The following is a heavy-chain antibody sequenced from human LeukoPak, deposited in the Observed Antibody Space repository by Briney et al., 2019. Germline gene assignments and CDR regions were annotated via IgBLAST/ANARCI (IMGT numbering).Heavy chain of an antibody. V-gene: IGHV3-33*01. Sequence: GGSLRLSCAASGFTFSSYGMHWVRQAPGKGLEWVAVIWYDGSNKYYADSVKGRFTISRDNSKNTLYLQMNSLRAEDTAVYYCARGDSIDRPPYGGKTSDFDYWGQGTLVTVSS. D-gene: IGHD4-23*01. J-gene: IGHJ4*02. CDR1: GFTFSSYG. CDR3: ARGDSIDRPPYGGKTSDFDY. CDR2: IWYDGSNK.